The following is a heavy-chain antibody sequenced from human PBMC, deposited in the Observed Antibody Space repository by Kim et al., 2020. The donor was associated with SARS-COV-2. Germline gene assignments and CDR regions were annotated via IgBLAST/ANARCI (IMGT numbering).Heavy chain of an antibody. CDR3: ARGSLGYCSGGSCYSYGY. CDR2: ISSSSSNI. D-gene: IGHD2-15*01. Sequence: GGSLRLSCAASGFTFSSYSMNWVRQAPGKGLEWVSYISSSSSNIYYADSVKGRFTISRDNAKNSLYLQMNSVRDEDTAVYYCARGSLGYCSGGSCYSYGYWGQGTLVTVSS. CDR1: GFTFSSYS. J-gene: IGHJ4*02. V-gene: IGHV3-48*02.